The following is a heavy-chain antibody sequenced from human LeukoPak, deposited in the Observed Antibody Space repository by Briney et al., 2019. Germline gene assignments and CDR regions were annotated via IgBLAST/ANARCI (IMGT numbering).Heavy chain of an antibody. CDR1: GFTFSKAW. Sequence: GGSLRLSCAASGFTFSKAWMSWVRQAPGKGLEWVGRIKSKTNGGTTDSAAPVKGRFTISRDDSKNTLYLQMNSLRAEDTAVYYCAKDLTTVTTLAFDIWGQGTMVTVSS. D-gene: IGHD4-17*01. CDR2: IKSKTNGGTT. J-gene: IGHJ3*02. CDR3: AKDLTTVTTLAFDI. V-gene: IGHV3-15*01.